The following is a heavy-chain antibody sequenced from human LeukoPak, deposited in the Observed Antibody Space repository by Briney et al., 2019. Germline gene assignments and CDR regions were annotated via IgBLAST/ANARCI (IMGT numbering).Heavy chain of an antibody. D-gene: IGHD3-22*01. CDR1: GGSFSGYY. CDR2: INHSGST. J-gene: IGHJ3*02. Sequence: PSETLSLTCAVYGGSFSGYYWSWIRQPPGKGLEWIGEINHSGSTNYNPSLKSQVTISVDTSKNQFSLKLSSVTAADTAVYYCARGRGYDSRADAFDIWGQGTMVTVSS. V-gene: IGHV4-34*01. CDR3: ARGRGYDSRADAFDI.